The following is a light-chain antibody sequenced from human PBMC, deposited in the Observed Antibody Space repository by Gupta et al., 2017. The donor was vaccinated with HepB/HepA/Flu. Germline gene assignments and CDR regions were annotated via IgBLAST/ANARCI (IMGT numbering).Light chain of an antibody. J-gene: IGLJ3*02. V-gene: IGLV1-47*01. CDR2: SND. CDR3: AVWDASLSAWM. Sequence: QSFLTQPLSVSGTPGQNVSISCFGSPSNVGNAYVCWYQKLPRTAPKLLIHSNDQRHSGVPDRFSASKSGSSAFLAISVLRPEDEADYYCAVWDASLSAWMFGGGTKLT. CDR1: PSNVGNAY.